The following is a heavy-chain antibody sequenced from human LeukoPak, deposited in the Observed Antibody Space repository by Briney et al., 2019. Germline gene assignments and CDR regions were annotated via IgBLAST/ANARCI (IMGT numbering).Heavy chain of an antibody. Sequence: GGSLRLSCAASGFTFSSYWMSWVRQAPGKGLEWVADIKQDGSEKYYVDSVKGRFTISRDNARNSLYLQMNSLRAEDTAVYYCARDPPLGTDFDYWGQGTLVTVSS. D-gene: IGHD1-1*01. CDR3: ARDPPLGTDFDY. J-gene: IGHJ4*02. CDR1: GFTFSSYW. V-gene: IGHV3-7*03. CDR2: IKQDGSEK.